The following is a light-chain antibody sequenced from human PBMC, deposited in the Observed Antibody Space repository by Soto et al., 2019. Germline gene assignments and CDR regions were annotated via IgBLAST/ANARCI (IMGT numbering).Light chain of an antibody. J-gene: IGKJ3*01. Sequence: EIVMTQSPATLSVYPGARSTLSCRASQSVSSNLAWYQQKRGQAPRLLIYGASSRATGIPDRFSGSGSGTDFTLTSSRLEPEDFSVYYCHQYGTAPLTFGPGTKVDIK. CDR2: GAS. V-gene: IGKV3-20*01. CDR3: HQYGTAPLT. CDR1: QSVSSN.